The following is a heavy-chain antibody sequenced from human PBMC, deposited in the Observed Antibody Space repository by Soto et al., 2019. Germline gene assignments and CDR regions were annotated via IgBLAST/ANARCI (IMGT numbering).Heavy chain of an antibody. CDR3: ARYGVGATNVAFDY. V-gene: IGHV1-69*02. CDR1: GGTFSSYT. D-gene: IGHD1-26*01. Sequence: QVQLVQSGAEVKKPGSSVKVSCKASGGTFSSYTISWVRQAPGQGLEWMGRIIPILGIANYAQKFQGRVTITADKSTSTAYMELSSLRSEDTAVYYCARYGVGATNVAFDYWGQGTLVTVSS. J-gene: IGHJ4*02. CDR2: IIPILGIA.